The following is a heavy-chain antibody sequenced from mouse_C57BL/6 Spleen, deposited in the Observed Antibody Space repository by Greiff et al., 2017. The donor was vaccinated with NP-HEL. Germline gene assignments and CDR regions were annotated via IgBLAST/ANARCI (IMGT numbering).Heavy chain of an antibody. V-gene: IGHV1-43*01. J-gene: IGHJ2*01. CDR3: ARSGPDY. Sequence: VQLQQSGPELVKPGASVKISCKASGYSFTGYYMHWVKQSSEKSLEWIGDINPNNGGTSYNQKFKGKATLTVDKSSSTAYMELRSLTSEDSAVYYCARSGPDYWGQGTTLTVSS. CDR1: GYSFTGYY. D-gene: IGHD3-1*01. CDR2: INPNNGGT.